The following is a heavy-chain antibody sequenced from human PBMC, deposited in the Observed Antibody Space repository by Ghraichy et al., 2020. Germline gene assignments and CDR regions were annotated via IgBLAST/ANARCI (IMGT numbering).Heavy chain of an antibody. V-gene: IGHV3-21*01. CDR3: ARGGGAGTPVLYGLDV. CDR2: IISSTIYI. CDR1: GFTFRSYT. J-gene: IGHJ6*02. D-gene: IGHD6-19*01. Sequence: GGSLRLSCAASGFTFRSYTMNWVRQAPGKGLEWVSSIISSTIYIYYADSVKGRFTISRDNAKNSLYLQMNSLRAEDTAVYYCARGGGAGTPVLYGLDVWGPGTTVPVSS.